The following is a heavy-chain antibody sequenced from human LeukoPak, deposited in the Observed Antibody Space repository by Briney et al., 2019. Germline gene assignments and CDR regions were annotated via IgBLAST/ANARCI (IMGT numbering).Heavy chain of an antibody. D-gene: IGHD2-15*01. V-gene: IGHV4-38-2*02. CDR1: GYSISSGYY. J-gene: IGHJ4*02. CDR3: VRIGGNYVGY. Sequence: SETLSLTCTVSGYSISSGYYWGWIRQPPGKGLEWIGNIYHSGSTYYNPSLKSRVTISVDTSKNQFSLKLSSVTAADTAVYYCVRIGGNYVGYWGQGTLVTVSS. CDR2: IYHSGST.